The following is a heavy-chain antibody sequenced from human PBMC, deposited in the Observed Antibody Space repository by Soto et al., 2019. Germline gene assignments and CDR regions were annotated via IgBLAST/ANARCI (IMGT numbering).Heavy chain of an antibody. D-gene: IGHD3-10*01. V-gene: IGHV4-31*03. J-gene: IGHJ5*02. CDR3: ARNYEEPMLRGVHWFDP. CDR2: VYQTGTT. CDR1: GGSISSGDYF. Sequence: NPSETLSLTCTVSGGSISSGDYFWSWIRHLPRKGLEWIGYVYQTGTTYYDPSLKSRVSISVDTSENQLSLKLTSVTAADTAVYYCARNYEEPMLRGVHWFDPWGQGTLVTVSS.